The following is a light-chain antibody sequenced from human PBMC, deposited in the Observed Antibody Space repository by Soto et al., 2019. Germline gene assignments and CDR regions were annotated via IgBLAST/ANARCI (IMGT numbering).Light chain of an antibody. Sequence: DIQMTQSPSSLSASVGGRVTITCRASQNINNYLNWYKQKSGTAPKVLIYAASSLQSGVSSRFSGSGSGTEFTLTISDLQPEDFVTYYCQQNYISPYTFGQGTKLEI. V-gene: IGKV1-39*01. CDR1: QNINNY. CDR2: AAS. CDR3: QQNYISPYT. J-gene: IGKJ2*01.